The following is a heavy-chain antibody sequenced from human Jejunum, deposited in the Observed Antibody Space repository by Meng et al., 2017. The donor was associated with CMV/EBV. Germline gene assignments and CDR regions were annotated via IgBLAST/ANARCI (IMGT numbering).Heavy chain of an antibody. CDR3: ARQSGDYKNYFDY. D-gene: IGHD2-21*02. CDR1: GLTFRSYW. J-gene: IGHJ4*02. CDR2: TNNDGSST. Sequence: EAQLVESGGGLVHLGESLSLSCVASGLTFRSYWMHWVRQGPGKGLVWVARTNNDGSSTIYADSVKGRFTISKDNAKNTLYLEMNSLRAEDTAVYYCARQSGDYKNYFDYWGQGTLVTVSS. V-gene: IGHV3-74*01.